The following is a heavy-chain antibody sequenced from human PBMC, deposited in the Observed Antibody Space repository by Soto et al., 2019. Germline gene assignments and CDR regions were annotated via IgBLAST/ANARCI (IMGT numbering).Heavy chain of an antibody. J-gene: IGHJ6*02. D-gene: IGHD6-13*01. Sequence: QVQLVQSGAEVKKPGSSVKVSCKASGGTFSSYAISWVRQAPGQGLEWMGGIIPICGTANYAQKFQGRVTITADESTSTAYMELSSLRSEDTAVYYCARDPKYSSSWYYYGMDVWGQGTTVTVSS. CDR1: GGTFSSYA. V-gene: IGHV1-69*01. CDR2: IIPICGTA. CDR3: ARDPKYSSSWYYYGMDV.